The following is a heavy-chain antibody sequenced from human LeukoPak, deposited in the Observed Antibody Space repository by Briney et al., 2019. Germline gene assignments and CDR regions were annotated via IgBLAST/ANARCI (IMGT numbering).Heavy chain of an antibody. CDR1: GGTFSSYA. Sequence: GASVKVSCKASGGTFSSYAISWVRQAPGQGLEWMGRIIPILGIANYTQKFQGRVTITADKSTSTAYMELRSLRSDDTAVYYCARDRRGNWFDPWGQGTLVTVSS. D-gene: IGHD3-16*01. CDR2: IIPILGIA. CDR3: ARDRRGNWFDP. V-gene: IGHV1-69*04. J-gene: IGHJ5*02.